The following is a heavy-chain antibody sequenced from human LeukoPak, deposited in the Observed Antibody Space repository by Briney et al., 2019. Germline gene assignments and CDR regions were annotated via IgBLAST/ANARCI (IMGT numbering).Heavy chain of an antibody. CDR3: ARLYGHYFQH. J-gene: IGHJ1*01. D-gene: IGHD4-17*01. V-gene: IGHV5-51*01. Sequence: GESLKISCKGSGYTFTNYWLGWVRQMPGKGLEWMGIIYPGDSDTRYSPSFQGQVTISADKSITTAYLQWSSVQASDTAMYYCARLYGHYFQHWGQGTLVTVSS. CDR2: IYPGDSDT. CDR1: GYTFTNYW.